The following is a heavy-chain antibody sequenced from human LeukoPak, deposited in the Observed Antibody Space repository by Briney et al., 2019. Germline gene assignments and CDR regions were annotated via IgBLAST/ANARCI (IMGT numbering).Heavy chain of an antibody. D-gene: IGHD6-19*01. V-gene: IGHV3-49*04. CDR2: IRSKAYGGTT. CDR3: TGSGDGTLGCFDY. CDR1: GFTFGDYA. Sequence: GGSLRLSCTASGFTFGDYAMSWVRQAPGKGLEWVGFIRSKAYGGTTEYAASVKGRFTISRDDSKSIAYLQMNSLKTGDTAVYYCTGSGDGTLGCFDYWGQGTLVTVSS. J-gene: IGHJ4*02.